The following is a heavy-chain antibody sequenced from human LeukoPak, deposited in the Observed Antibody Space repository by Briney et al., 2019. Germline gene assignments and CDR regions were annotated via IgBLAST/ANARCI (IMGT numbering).Heavy chain of an antibody. CDR1: GFSFSGHW. CDR2: ISPTGSTT. D-gene: IGHD6-6*01. J-gene: IGHJ4*02. Sequence: PGGSLRLSCTASGFSFSGHWMHWARQLPGKGLVWVSRISPTGSTTSYADSVKGRFTASRDNAKNTLYLQVNNLGAEDTAVYCCARGPNSNWSGLDFWGQGTLVTVSS. V-gene: IGHV3-74*01. CDR3: ARGPNSNWSGLDF.